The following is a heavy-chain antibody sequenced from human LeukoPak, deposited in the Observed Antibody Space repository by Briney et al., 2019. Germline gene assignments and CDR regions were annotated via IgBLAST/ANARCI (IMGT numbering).Heavy chain of an antibody. Sequence: SETLSLTCTVSGGSISSSSYYWGWIRQPPGKGLEWIGSIYYSGSTYYSPSLKSRVTISVDTFKNQFSLKLSSVTAADTAVYYCARVNPNYYDSSGYYTYYFDCWGQGTLVTVSS. V-gene: IGHV4-39*07. J-gene: IGHJ4*02. CDR2: IYYSGST. CDR1: GGSISSSSYY. CDR3: ARVNPNYYDSSGYYTYYFDC. D-gene: IGHD3-22*01.